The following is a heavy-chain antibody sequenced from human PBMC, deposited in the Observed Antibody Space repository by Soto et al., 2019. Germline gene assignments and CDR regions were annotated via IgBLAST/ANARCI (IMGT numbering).Heavy chain of an antibody. J-gene: IGHJ6*03. Sequence: SETLSLTCTVSGGSISSYYWSWIRQPPGKGLEWIGYIYYSGRTNYNPSLKSRVTISVDTSKNQFSLKLSSVTAADTAVYYCARHRGQLVTPHYYYYYMDVWGKGTTVTVSS. CDR2: IYYSGRT. CDR3: ARHRGQLVTPHYYYYYMDV. CDR1: GGSISSYY. D-gene: IGHD6-6*01. V-gene: IGHV4-59*08.